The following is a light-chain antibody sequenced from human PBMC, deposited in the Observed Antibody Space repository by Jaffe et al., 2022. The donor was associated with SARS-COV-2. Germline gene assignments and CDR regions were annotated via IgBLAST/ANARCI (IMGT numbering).Light chain of an antibody. CDR1: SSNIGAGHN. CDR2: DNN. V-gene: IGLV1-40*01. J-gene: IGLJ2*01. CDR3: QSYDSSLSV. Sequence: QSVLTQPPSVSGAPGQRVIISCTGSSSNIGAGHNVHWYQQLPGTAPKLVIYDNNSRPSGVPDRFSGSRSGTSASLAISGLQDEDEAYYYCQSYDSSLSVFGGGTKLTV.